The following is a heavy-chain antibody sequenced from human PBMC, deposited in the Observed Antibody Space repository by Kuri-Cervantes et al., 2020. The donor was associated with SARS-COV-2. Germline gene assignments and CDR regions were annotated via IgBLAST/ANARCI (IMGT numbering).Heavy chain of an antibody. V-gene: IGHV3-23*01. CDR2: ISGSGGST. Sequence: GGSLRLSCAASGFTFSSYAMSWVRQAPGKGLEWVSAISGSGGSTYYADSVKGRFTISRDNSKNTRYLQMNSLRAEDTAVYYCARNPTYGDYPHWYFDLWGRGTLVTVSS. CDR1: GFTFSSYA. J-gene: IGHJ2*01. D-gene: IGHD4-17*01. CDR3: ARNPTYGDYPHWYFDL.